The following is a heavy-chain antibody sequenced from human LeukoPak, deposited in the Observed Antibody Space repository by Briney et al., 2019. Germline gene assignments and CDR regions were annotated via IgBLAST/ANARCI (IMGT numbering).Heavy chain of an antibody. V-gene: IGHV1-18*01. J-gene: IGHJ6*03. CDR1: GYTFTSYG. D-gene: IGHD6-6*01. Sequence: ASVKVSCKASGYTFTSYGISWVRQAPGQGLEWMGWISAYNGNTNYAQKLQGRVTMTTDTSTSTAYMELRSLRSDDTAVYYCARTQYSSSSHYYMDVWGKGTTVTVSS. CDR2: ISAYNGNT. CDR3: ARTQYSSSSHYYMDV.